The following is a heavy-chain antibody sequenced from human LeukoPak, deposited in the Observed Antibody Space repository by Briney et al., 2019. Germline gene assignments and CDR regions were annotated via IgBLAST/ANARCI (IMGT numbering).Heavy chain of an antibody. V-gene: IGHV3-30-3*01. CDR2: ISYDGSNK. J-gene: IGHJ4*02. D-gene: IGHD3-3*01. CDR1: GFTFSSYA. Sequence: GGSLRLSCAASGFTFSSYAMHWVRQAPGKGLEWVAVISYDGSNKYYADSVKGRFTISRDNSKNTLYLQMNSLRAEDTAVYYCAREGKTYYDFWSGYYGHYFDYWGQGTLVTVSS. CDR3: AREGKTYYDFWSGYYGHYFDY.